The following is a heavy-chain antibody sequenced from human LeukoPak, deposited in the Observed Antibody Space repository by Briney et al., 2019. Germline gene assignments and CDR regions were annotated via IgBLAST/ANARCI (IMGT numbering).Heavy chain of an antibody. D-gene: IGHD3-22*01. CDR1: GGTFGSYA. V-gene: IGHV1-69*04. Sequence: SVKVSCKASGGTFGSYAISWVRQAPGQGLEWLGRIIPILGIANYAQKFQGRVTITADKSTSTAYMELSSLRSEDTAVYYCTTDWAGYDSSGYFPGPKGYWGQGTLVTVSS. CDR3: TTDWAGYDSSGYFPGPKGY. J-gene: IGHJ4*02. CDR2: IIPILGIA.